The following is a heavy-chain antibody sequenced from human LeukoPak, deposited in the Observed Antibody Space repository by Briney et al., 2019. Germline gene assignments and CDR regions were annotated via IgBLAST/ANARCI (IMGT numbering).Heavy chain of an antibody. Sequence: PGGSLRLSCAASGFTFNRYGLSWVRQAPGKGLEWVSAITGSGDYTYYTDSVKGRFTISRDNSKNTLYLQMDSLRVEDTAVYYCVLNRGEYASNPFDHWGQGTLVTVSS. D-gene: IGHD3-16*01. CDR3: VLNRGEYASNPFDH. J-gene: IGHJ5*02. CDR1: GFTFNRYG. CDR2: ITGSGDYT. V-gene: IGHV3-23*01.